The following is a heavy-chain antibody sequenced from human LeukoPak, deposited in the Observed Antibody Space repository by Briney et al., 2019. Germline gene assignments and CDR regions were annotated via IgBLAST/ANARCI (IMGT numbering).Heavy chain of an antibody. V-gene: IGHV4-59*08. CDR1: GGPISSYY. Sequence: PSETLSLTCTVSGGPISSYYWSWIRQPPGKGLEWIGYIYYSGSTNYNPSLKSRVTISVDTSKNQFSLKLSSVTAADTALYYCARQTLTYYYDSSGYSEGAYFDYWGQGTLVTVSS. CDR3: ARQTLTYYYDSSGYSEGAYFDY. CDR2: IYYSGST. J-gene: IGHJ4*02. D-gene: IGHD3-22*01.